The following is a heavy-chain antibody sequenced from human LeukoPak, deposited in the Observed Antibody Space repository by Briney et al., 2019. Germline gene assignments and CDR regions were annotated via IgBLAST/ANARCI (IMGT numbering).Heavy chain of an antibody. CDR3: ARWGRWWLQLPLYYYYGMDV. CDR1: GFTFSSYS. CDR2: INHSGST. V-gene: IGHV4-34*01. Sequence: KPGGSLRLSCAASGFTFSSYSMNWVRQPPGKGLEWIGEINHSGSTNYNPSLKSRVTISVDTSKNQFSLKLSSVTAADTAVYYCARWGRWWLQLPLYYYYGMDVWGQGTTVTVSS. J-gene: IGHJ6*02. D-gene: IGHD5-24*01.